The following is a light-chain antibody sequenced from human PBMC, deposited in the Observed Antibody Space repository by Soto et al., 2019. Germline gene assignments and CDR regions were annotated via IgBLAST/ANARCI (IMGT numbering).Light chain of an antibody. CDR2: AAS. V-gene: IGKV1-39*01. CDR3: QQTYSSTFT. J-gene: IGKJ3*01. Sequence: DIQMTQSPSSLSASIGDRVTITCRASQSISSYLNWYQQKPGKAPRLLIYAASSLQSGVPSRFSGIGAGTDFSLTVSSVQRDDFATYYCQQTYSSTFTFGPGTTVDFK. CDR1: QSISSY.